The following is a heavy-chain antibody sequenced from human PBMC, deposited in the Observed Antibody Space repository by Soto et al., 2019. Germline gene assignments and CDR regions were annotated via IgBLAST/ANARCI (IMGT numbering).Heavy chain of an antibody. CDR2: ISTDNGNT. CDR1: GYTFSNFG. J-gene: IGHJ4*02. V-gene: IGHV1-18*01. Sequence: QVQLVQSGAEVKKPGASVKVSCKASGYTFSNFGISWVRQAPGQGLEWLGWISTDNGNTKYAQKFQGRVTMTADTAATTAYMELRSRRSDDTAVYYCTRCANYYDILTGYFVNDYWGQGTLVTVSS. CDR3: TRCANYYDILTGYFVNDY. D-gene: IGHD3-9*01.